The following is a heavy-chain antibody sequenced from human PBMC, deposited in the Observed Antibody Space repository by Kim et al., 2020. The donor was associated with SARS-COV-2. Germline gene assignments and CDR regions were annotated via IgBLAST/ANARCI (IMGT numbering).Heavy chain of an antibody. CDR2: IIPIFGTA. Sequence: SVKVSCKASGGTFSSYAISWVRQAPGQGLEWMGGIIPIFGTANYAQKFQGRVTITADESTSTAYMELSSLRYEDTAVYYCASMVGATQYYYYYGMDVWGQGTTVTVSS. D-gene: IGHD1-26*01. CDR3: ASMVGATQYYYYYGMDV. V-gene: IGHV1-69*13. J-gene: IGHJ6*02. CDR1: GGTFSSYA.